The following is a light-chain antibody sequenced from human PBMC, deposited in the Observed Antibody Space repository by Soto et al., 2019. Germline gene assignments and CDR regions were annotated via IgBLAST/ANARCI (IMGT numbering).Light chain of an antibody. CDR3: QQYGSSART. CDR2: GAS. J-gene: IGKJ1*01. Sequence: EIVLAQSPGTLSLSQGERATLSCRASQSVSSYLAWYQQKPGQAPRLLIYGASSRATGIPDRFSGSGSGTDFTLTIRRLEPEDFAVYYCQQYGSSARTLGQGTKVDIK. V-gene: IGKV3-20*01. CDR1: QSVSSY.